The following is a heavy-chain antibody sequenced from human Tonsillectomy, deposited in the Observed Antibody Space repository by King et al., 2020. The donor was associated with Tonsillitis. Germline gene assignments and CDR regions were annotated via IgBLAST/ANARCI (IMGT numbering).Heavy chain of an antibody. CDR1: GFTISTNY. CDR2: VCPDGKT. V-gene: IGHV3-53*01. D-gene: IGHD6-13*01. J-gene: IGHJ3*02. Sequence: EVQLVESGGGLIQPGGSLRLSCAASGFTISTNYMSWVRQAPGKGLEWVSIVCPDGKTYYADSVKGRFTISRDNSKNTLYLQMNSLRAEDTAVYYCATVAGRPGDAFDIWGQGTMVTVSS. CDR3: ATVAGRPGDAFDI.